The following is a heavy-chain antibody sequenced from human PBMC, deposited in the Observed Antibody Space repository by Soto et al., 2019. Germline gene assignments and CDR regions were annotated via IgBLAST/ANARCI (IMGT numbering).Heavy chain of an antibody. CDR3: ARLDYYYGSGSYQY. CDR2: ISSSSSTI. V-gene: IGHV3-48*01. D-gene: IGHD3-10*01. CDR1: GFTFSSYS. Sequence: GALRLSCAASGFTFSSYSMNWVRQAPGKGLEWVSYISSSSSTIYYADSVKGRFTISRDKAKNSLYLQMNSLRAEDTAVYYCARLDYYYGSGSYQYWGQGTLVTVSS. J-gene: IGHJ4*02.